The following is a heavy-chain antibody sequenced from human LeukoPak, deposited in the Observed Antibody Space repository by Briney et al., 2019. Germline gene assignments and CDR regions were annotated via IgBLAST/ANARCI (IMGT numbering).Heavy chain of an antibody. Sequence: GASVKVSCKASGYTFTSYGISWVRQAPAQGLEWMGWISAYNGNTHYTEKPQGRVTMTTDTYTGTAYMALRSLRSDDTAVYYCARLKAPPYGYFDYWGEGTLVTVSS. CDR1: GYTFTSYG. CDR2: ISAYNGNT. D-gene: IGHD2-8*01. J-gene: IGHJ4*02. V-gene: IGHV1-18*01. CDR3: ARLKAPPYGYFDY.